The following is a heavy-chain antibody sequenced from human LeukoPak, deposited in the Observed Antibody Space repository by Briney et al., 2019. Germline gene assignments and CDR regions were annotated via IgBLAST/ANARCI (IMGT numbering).Heavy chain of an antibody. V-gene: IGHV1-8*01. D-gene: IGHD2-15*01. CDR1: GYTFTSYD. CDR3: ARGPLIVVVVAATYYYYGMDV. CDR2: MNPNSGNT. J-gene: IGHJ6*02. Sequence: ASVKVSCKASGYTFTSYDINWVRQATGQGLEWMGWMNPNSGNTGYAQKFQGRVTMTRNTSISTACMELSSLRSEDTAVYYCARGPLIVVVVAATYYYYGMDVWGQGTTVTVSS.